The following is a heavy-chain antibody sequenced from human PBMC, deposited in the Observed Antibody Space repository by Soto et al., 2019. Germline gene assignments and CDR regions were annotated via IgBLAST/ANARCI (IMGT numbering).Heavy chain of an antibody. CDR2: IHHTGST. Sequence: QVQLEESGPGLVKPSGTLSLTCAVSGVSISSNYWWSWVRQPPGKGLEWIGEIHHTGSTNYSPSLKSRVTISVDKSKNQFSLKLSSVTAADTAVYYCALLYGDYFGFDPWGQGTLVTVSS. D-gene: IGHD4-17*01. CDR1: GVSISSNYW. CDR3: ALLYGDYFGFDP. V-gene: IGHV4-4*02. J-gene: IGHJ5*02.